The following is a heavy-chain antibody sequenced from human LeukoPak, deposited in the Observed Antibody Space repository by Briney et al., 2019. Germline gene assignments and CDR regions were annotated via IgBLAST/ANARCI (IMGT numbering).Heavy chain of an antibody. J-gene: IGHJ4*02. CDR2: INPSGGGT. CDR3: ARGEYCTAGTCPPGLS. V-gene: IGHV1-46*01. Sequence: GASMKVSCKASGYSFSSYYMHWVRQAPGQGLEWMGIINPSGGGTSYAEKFQGRVTMTRDTSASTVYMELSSLRSEDTALYYCARGEYCTAGTCPPGLSWGQGTLVTVSS. CDR1: GYSFSSYY. D-gene: IGHD2-15*01.